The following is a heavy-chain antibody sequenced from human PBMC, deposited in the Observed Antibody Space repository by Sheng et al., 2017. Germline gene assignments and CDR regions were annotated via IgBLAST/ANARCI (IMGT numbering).Heavy chain of an antibody. CDR3: ARALTGWWDFDY. Sequence: QVQLQESGPALVKPSETLSLTCTVSGYSISSGYYWGWIRQPPGKGLEWIGSIHHGGSTYYKSSLKSRVTISVDTSKNQFSLKLSSVTAADTAVYYCARALTGWWDFDYWGQGNPGHRLL. CDR1: GYSISSGYY. J-gene: IGHJ4*02. D-gene: IGHD2-15*01. V-gene: IGHV4-38-2*02. CDR2: IHHGGST.